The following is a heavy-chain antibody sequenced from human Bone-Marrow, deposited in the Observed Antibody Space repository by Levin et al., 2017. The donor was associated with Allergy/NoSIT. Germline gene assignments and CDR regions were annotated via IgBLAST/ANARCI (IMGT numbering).Heavy chain of an antibody. V-gene: IGHV4-59*01. D-gene: IGHD5-18*01. Sequence: SETLSLTCTVSGGSISGNYWSWIRQSPGKGLEWIGYKYFSGSTKYNPSLNSRVTISLNTPKNQISLSLRSATAADTAIYYCAKSRGWGYSSIDFWGQGTSVTVSS. CDR1: GGSISGNY. CDR3: AKSRGWGYSSIDF. CDR2: KYFSGST. J-gene: IGHJ4*02.